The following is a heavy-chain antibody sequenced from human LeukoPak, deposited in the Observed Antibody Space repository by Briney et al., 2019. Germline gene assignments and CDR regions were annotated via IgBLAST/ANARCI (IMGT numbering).Heavy chain of an antibody. Sequence: GGSLRLSCAASGFTFSDYYMSWIRQAPGKGLEWVSAISGSGGSTYYADSVKGRFTISRDNSKNTLYLQMNSLRAEDTAVYYCAKDLGSASAPLDYWGQGTLVTVSS. CDR1: GFTFSDYY. CDR2: ISGSGGST. J-gene: IGHJ4*02. CDR3: AKDLGSASAPLDY. D-gene: IGHD1-26*01. V-gene: IGHV3-23*01.